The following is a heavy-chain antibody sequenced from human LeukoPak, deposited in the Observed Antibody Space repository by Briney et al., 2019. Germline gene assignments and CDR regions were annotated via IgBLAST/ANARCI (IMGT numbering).Heavy chain of an antibody. CDR3: ASQVPAQFDP. CDR2: IIPIFGTA. J-gene: IGHJ5*02. D-gene: IGHD1-1*01. V-gene: IGHV1-69*13. Sequence: SVKVSCKASGGTFSSYAISWVRQAPGQELEWMGGIIPIFGTANYAQKFQGRVTITADESTSTAYMELSSLRSEDTAVYYCASQVPAQFDPWGQGTLVTVSS. CDR1: GGTFSSYA.